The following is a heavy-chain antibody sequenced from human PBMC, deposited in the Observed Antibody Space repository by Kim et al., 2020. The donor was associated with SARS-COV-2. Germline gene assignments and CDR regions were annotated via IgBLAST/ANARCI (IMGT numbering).Heavy chain of an antibody. Sequence: GGSLRLSCAASGFTFSSYGMHWVRQAPGKGLEWVAVISYDGSNKYYADSVKGRFTISRDNSKNTLYLQMNSLRAEDTAVYYCAKDGGHSSSSHPPVGTFDYWGQGTLVTVSS. D-gene: IGHD6-13*01. J-gene: IGHJ4*02. CDR3: AKDGGHSSSSHPPVGTFDY. V-gene: IGHV3-30*18. CDR2: ISYDGSNK. CDR1: GFTFSSYG.